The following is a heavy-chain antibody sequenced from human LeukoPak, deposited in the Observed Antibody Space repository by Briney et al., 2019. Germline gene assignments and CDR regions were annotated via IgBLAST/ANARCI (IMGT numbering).Heavy chain of an antibody. V-gene: IGHV3-66*01. Sequence: GGSLRLSCAASGLSVSSNYMSWVRQAPGKGLEWVSVIYRGGPTYYADSVKGRFTISRDNSKNTLYLQMNSLRAEDTAVFYCARDSYVDSEAVRWFDPWGQGTLVTVSS. J-gene: IGHJ5*02. D-gene: IGHD4-17*01. CDR3: ARDSYVDSEAVRWFDP. CDR2: IYRGGPT. CDR1: GLSVSSNY.